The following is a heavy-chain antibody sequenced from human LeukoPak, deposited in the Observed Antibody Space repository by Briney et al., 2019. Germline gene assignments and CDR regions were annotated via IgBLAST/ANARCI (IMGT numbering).Heavy chain of an antibody. CDR2: IKQDGSEK. CDR1: GFTFSSYW. V-gene: IGHV3-7*01. D-gene: IGHD3-22*01. Sequence: GGPLRLSCAASGFTFSSYWMSWVRQAPGKGLEWVANIKQDGSEKYYVDSVKGRFTISRDNAKNSLYLQMNSLRAEDTAVYYCASDRDYYDSSGYLFDCWGQGTLVTVSS. J-gene: IGHJ4*02. CDR3: ASDRDYYDSSGYLFDC.